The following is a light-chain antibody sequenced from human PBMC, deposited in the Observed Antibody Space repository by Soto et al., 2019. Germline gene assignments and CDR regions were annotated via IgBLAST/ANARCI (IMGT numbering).Light chain of an antibody. CDR2: KAS. J-gene: IGKJ1*01. CDR3: QQYNSYSWT. V-gene: IGKV1-5*03. Sequence: STLSASVGDRVSITCRASQSISSWLAWYQQKPGKAPKLLIYKASSLESGVPSRFSGSGSGTEFTLTISSLQPDDFATYYCQQYNSYSWTFGQGTKVDIK. CDR1: QSISSW.